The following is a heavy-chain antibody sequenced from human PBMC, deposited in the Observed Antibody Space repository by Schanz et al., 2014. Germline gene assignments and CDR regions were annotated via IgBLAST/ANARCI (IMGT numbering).Heavy chain of an antibody. D-gene: IGHD2-15*01. J-gene: IGHJ5*02. CDR3: ARVRYCSGGRCYQDNWFDP. CDR1: GYAFTTYG. CDR2: ISTFRNEDT. V-gene: IGHV1-18*01. Sequence: QVQLVQSGAEVKKPGASVRVSCKVSGYAFTTYGISWVRQAPGQGPEFMGWISTFRNEDTNSAQRFQGRLTMTTDTSTSTAYMELRSLRFDDTAVYYCARVRYCSGGRCYQDNWFDPWGQGTLXIVSS.